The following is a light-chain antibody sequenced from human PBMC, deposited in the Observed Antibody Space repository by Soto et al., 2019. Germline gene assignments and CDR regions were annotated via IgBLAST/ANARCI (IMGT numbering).Light chain of an antibody. CDR2: GAS. V-gene: IGKV1-39*01. J-gene: IGKJ1*01. CDR3: QESFFTLGT. Sequence: DIQMTQSPSSLSASVGDRVTITCRASQYIGDFLTWYQQRPGKAPKLLIFGASNLHIGVPSRFSGSGSGTEFTLTISNLQREDFATYYCQESFFTLGTFGRGTKVEI. CDR1: QYIGDF.